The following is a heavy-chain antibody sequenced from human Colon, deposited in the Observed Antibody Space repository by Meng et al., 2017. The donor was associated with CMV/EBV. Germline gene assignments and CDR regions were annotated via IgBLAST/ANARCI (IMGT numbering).Heavy chain of an antibody. J-gene: IGHJ5*02. CDR3: TKGSGWNDP. Sequence: GESLTISCAASGFSFSSYAMSWVRQAPGKGLEWVSVIYSGGSTTSYADSVKGRFTISRDNSKNTLFLQMNSLRTDDTALYYCTKGSGWNDPWGQGTLVTVSS. V-gene: IGHV3-23*03. CDR1: GFSFSSYA. D-gene: IGHD6-19*01. CDR2: IYSGGSTT.